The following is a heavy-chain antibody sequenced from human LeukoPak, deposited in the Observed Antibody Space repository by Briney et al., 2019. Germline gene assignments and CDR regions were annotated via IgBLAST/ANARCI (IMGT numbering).Heavy chain of an antibody. Sequence: SVKVSCKASGFTFTSSVMQWVRQARGQRLEWIGWIVVGSGNTNYAQKFQERVTITRDMSTSTAYMELSSLRSEDTAVYYCAKYAGYCSSTSCYAKPEWELLRPFDYWGQGTLVTVSS. CDR2: IVVGSGNT. J-gene: IGHJ4*02. CDR3: AKYAGYCSSTSCYAKPEWELLRPFDY. CDR1: GFTFTSSV. V-gene: IGHV1-58*02. D-gene: IGHD2-2*01.